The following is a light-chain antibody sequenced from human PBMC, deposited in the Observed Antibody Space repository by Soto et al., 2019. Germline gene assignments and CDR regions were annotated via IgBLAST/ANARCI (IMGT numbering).Light chain of an antibody. V-gene: IGLV1-36*01. J-gene: IGLJ2*01. CDR2: FDD. Sequence: QSVLTQPPSVSGAPRQRVSISSSGATSNIGNNAVNWYQQLPGKAPKLLIYFDDLMPSGVSDRFSGSKSGTSASLAISGLQSEDEADYYCAAWDDSLNVVLFGGGTKLTVL. CDR1: TSNIGNNA. CDR3: AAWDDSLNVVL.